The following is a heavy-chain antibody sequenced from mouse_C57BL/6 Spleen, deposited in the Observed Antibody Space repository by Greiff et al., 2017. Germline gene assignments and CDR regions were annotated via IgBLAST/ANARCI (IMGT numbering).Heavy chain of an antibody. J-gene: IGHJ2*01. CDR3: TTDGYDVKYYFDY. CDR1: GFNIKDDY. Sequence: VQLQQSGAELVRPGASVKLSCTASGFNIKDDYMHWVKQRPEQGLEWIGWIDPENGDTEYASKFQGKATITADTSSNTAYLQLSSLTSEDTAVXSCTTDGYDVKYYFDYWGQGTTLTVSS. D-gene: IGHD2-2*01. CDR2: IDPENGDT. V-gene: IGHV14-4*01.